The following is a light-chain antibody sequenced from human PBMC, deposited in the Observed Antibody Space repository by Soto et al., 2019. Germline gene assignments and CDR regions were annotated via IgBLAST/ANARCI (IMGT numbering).Light chain of an antibody. CDR1: SSDIGIYKY. CDR2: EVT. V-gene: IGLV2-14*01. J-gene: IGLJ2*01. CDR3: SSYISSSTFVV. Sequence: QSALTQPASVSGSPGQSIAISCTGSSSDIGIYKYVSWYQQHPGKVPKLIIYEVTNRPSGVSNRFSGSKSGNTASLTISGLQAEDEADYYCSSYISSSTFVVFGGGTKLTVL.